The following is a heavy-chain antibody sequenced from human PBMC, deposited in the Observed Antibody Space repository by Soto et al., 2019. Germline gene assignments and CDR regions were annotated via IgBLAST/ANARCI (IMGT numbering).Heavy chain of an antibody. D-gene: IGHD3-9*01. CDR2: ISSNGGST. V-gene: IGHV3-64*01. Sequence: EVQLVESGGGLVQPGGSLRLSCTASGFTFSSYAMHWVRQAPGKGLEYVSAISSNGGSTYYANSVKGRFTISRDNSKNTLYLQMVSLRAEDMAVYYCARVHPYFDSTLYYYYYLDVWGNGTTVTVSS. CDR1: GFTFSSYA. J-gene: IGHJ6*03. CDR3: ARVHPYFDSTLYYYYYLDV.